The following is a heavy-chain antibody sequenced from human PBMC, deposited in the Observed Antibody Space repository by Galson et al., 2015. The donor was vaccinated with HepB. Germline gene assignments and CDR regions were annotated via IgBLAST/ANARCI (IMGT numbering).Heavy chain of an antibody. Sequence: SLRLSCAASGFTFSSYAMNWVRQAPGKGLEWVSGISGSGGSTYCADSVKGRFTISRDNSKNTLYLQMNSLRAEDTAVYYCAKTGVGYCTTTNCGPGDYWGQGALVTVSS. CDR3: AKTGVGYCTTTNCGPGDY. CDR2: ISGSGGST. D-gene: IGHD2-2*01. V-gene: IGHV3-23*01. CDR1: GFTFSSYA. J-gene: IGHJ4*02.